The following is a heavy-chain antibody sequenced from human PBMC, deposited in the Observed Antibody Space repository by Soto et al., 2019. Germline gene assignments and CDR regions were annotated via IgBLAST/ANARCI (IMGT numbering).Heavy chain of an antibody. D-gene: IGHD3-9*01. Sequence: PSETLSLTCTVSGGSIISSPDWWGWVRQPPGKGPEWIASIYRDGATYYNPSLNSRVTISLDKSKSQFSLKLNSVTAADSAVYFCARLEGLATISYYFDFWGQGALVTVSS. J-gene: IGHJ4*02. CDR1: GGSIISSPDW. V-gene: IGHV4-39*01. CDR3: ARLEGLATISYYFDF. CDR2: IYRDGAT.